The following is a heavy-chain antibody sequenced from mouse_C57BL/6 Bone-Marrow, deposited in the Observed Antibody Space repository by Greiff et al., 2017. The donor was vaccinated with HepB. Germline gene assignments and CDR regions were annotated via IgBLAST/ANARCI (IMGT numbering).Heavy chain of an antibody. Sequence: EVMLVESGGGLVKPGGSLKLSCAASGFTFSDYGMHWVRQAPEKGLEWVAYISSGSSTIYYADTVKGRFTISRDNAKNTLFLQMTSLRSEDTAMYYCARGGAMDYGGQGTSVTVSS. CDR1: GFTFSDYG. J-gene: IGHJ4*01. CDR3: ARGGAMDY. V-gene: IGHV5-17*01. CDR2: ISSGSSTI.